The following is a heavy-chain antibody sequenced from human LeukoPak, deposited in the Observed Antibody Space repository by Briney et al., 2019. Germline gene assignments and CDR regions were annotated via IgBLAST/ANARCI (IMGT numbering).Heavy chain of an antibody. Sequence: ASVKVSCKASGYTFTSYYMHWVRQAPGQGLEWMGIINPSGGSTSYAQKFQGRVTMTRDTPTSTVYMELSSLRSEDTAVYYCARDGPYNWNDNYYYGMDVWGQGTTVTVSS. D-gene: IGHD1-20*01. CDR1: GYTFTSYY. J-gene: IGHJ6*02. V-gene: IGHV1-46*01. CDR3: ARDGPYNWNDNYYYGMDV. CDR2: INPSGGST.